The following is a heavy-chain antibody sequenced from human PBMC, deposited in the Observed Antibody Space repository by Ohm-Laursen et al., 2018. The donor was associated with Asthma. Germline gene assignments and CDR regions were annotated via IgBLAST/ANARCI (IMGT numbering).Heavy chain of an antibody. CDR2: ISGSGGST. CDR1: GFTFSSYA. D-gene: IGHD3-22*01. V-gene: IGHV3-23*01. Sequence: SLRLSCAASGFTFSSYAMSWVRQAPGKGLEWVSAISGSGGSTYYADSVKGRFTISRDNSKNTLYLQMNSLRAEDTAVYYCAKDDYYDSSGYYYLDAFDIWGQGTMVTVSS. CDR3: AKDDYYDSSGYYYLDAFDI. J-gene: IGHJ3*02.